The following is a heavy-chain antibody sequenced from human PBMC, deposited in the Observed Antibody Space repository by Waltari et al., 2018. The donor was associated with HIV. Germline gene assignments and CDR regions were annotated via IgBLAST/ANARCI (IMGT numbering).Heavy chain of an antibody. V-gene: IGHV4-39*01. CDR1: GGPISSSSYY. CDR2: IYYSGST. D-gene: IGHD2-15*01. J-gene: IGHJ4*02. Sequence: QLQLQESGPGLVKPSETLSLTCTVSGGPISSSSYYWVWIRQPPGQGLAWIGSIYYSGSTYYNPSLKSRVTISVDTSKNQFSLKLSSVTAADTAVYYCARAVQGYCSGGSCENYFDYWGQGTLVTVSS. CDR3: ARAVQGYCSGGSCENYFDY.